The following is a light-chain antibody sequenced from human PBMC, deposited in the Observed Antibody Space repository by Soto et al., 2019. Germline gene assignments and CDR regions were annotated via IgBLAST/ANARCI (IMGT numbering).Light chain of an antibody. V-gene: IGLV2-14*01. Sequence: QSMLTQPASVSGPPGQSITIFCTGTSSDIGGYNYVSWYQHHPGKAPKLIIYEVSNRPSGVSNRFSGSKSGNTASLTISGLQADDEADYYCSSYTSSDTYVFGTRTKVTVL. CDR3: SSYTSSDTYV. J-gene: IGLJ1*01. CDR2: EVS. CDR1: SSDIGGYNY.